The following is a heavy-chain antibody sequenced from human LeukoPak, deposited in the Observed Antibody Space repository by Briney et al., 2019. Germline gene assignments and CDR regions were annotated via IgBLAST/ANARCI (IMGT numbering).Heavy chain of an antibody. V-gene: IGHV4-4*02. CDR2: IYHSGST. J-gene: IGHJ6*02. CDR3: AGEFLQGYYYYGMDV. Sequence: SETLSLTCAVSGGSISSSNWWSWVRQPPGKGLEWIGEIYHSGSTNYNPSLKSRVTISVDKSKNQFSLKLSSVTAADTAVYYCAGEFLQGYYYYGMDVWGQGTTVTVSS. CDR1: GGSISSSNW. D-gene: IGHD3-3*01.